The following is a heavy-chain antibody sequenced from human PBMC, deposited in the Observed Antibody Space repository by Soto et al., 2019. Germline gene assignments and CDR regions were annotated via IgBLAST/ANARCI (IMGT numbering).Heavy chain of an antibody. CDR3: AKSLSSAWTRPYFEY. D-gene: IGHD6-19*01. J-gene: IGHJ4*02. CDR2: ISGSGGST. V-gene: IGHV3-23*01. CDR1: GFTFSSYA. Sequence: EVPLLESGGGLVQPGGSLRLSCAASGFTFSSYAMSWVRQAPGKGLEWVSAISGSGGSTNYADSVKGRFTISRDNSKNTLYLQMNSLRAEDTAVYYCAKSLSSAWTRPYFEYWGQGTLVTVSS.